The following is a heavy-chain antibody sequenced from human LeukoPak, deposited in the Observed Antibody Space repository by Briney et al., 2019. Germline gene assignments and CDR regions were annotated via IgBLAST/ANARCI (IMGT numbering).Heavy chain of an antibody. D-gene: IGHD1-1*01. V-gene: IGHV3-23*01. CDR1: GSTFSSLA. CDR2: IRSNGDIT. CDR3: AKGQELDDEVFDS. Sequence: GGALRLSCTASGSTFSSLAMTWVRQAPGKGLEWVSTIRSNGDITDNADSVKGRFTTSSDNSKNTQYLELNSLRVEDTATFYCAKGQELDDEVFDSWGQGTMVTVSS. J-gene: IGHJ4*02.